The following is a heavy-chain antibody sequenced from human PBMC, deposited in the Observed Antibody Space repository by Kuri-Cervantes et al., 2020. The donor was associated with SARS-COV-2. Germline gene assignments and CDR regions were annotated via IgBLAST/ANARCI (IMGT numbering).Heavy chain of an antibody. D-gene: IGHD2-2*01. V-gene: IGHV4-31*03. Sequence: SETLSLTCTVSGDSITSGLYYWNWIRQHPGKGLEWIGCIYYSGRTYYNPSLESRLHISADTSKNSFSLRLSSVTAADTAVYYCARRICSSTSCYYYNWFDPWGQGTLVTVSS. J-gene: IGHJ5*02. CDR3: ARRICSSTSCYYYNWFDP. CDR1: GDSITSGLYY. CDR2: IYYSGRT.